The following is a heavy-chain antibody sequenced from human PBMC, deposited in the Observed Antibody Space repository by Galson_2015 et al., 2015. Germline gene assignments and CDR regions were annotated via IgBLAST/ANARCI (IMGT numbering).Heavy chain of an antibody. CDR1: GGSISSYY. V-gene: IGHV4-59*01. CDR3: ATGTTAYFDY. D-gene: IGHD1-7*01. Sequence: ETLSLTCTVSGGSISSYYWSWIRQPPGKGLEWIGYIYYSGSTNYNPSLKSRVTISVDTSKNQFSLKLSSVTAAGTAVYYCATGTTAYFDYWGQGTLVTVSS. J-gene: IGHJ4*02. CDR2: IYYSGST.